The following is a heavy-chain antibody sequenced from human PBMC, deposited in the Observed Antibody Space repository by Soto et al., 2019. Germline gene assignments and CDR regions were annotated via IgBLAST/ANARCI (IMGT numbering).Heavy chain of an antibody. CDR3: ARTNYDFWSETSPPPYYYYYYGMDV. J-gene: IGHJ6*02. Sequence: ASVTVSCQPSGYTFTSYGISWVRQAPGQGLEWMGWISTDKGKTNYAQKFQGRVTITADESTSTAYMELSSLRSEDTAVYYCARTNYDFWSETSPPPYYYYYYGMDVWGQGTTVTVSS. D-gene: IGHD3-3*01. CDR1: GYTFTSYG. V-gene: IGHV1-18*01. CDR2: ISTDKGKT.